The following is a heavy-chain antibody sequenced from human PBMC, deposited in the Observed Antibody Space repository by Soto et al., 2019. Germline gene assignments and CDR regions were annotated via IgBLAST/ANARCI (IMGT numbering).Heavy chain of an antibody. CDR1: GASITSSY. D-gene: IGHD7-27*01. CDR2: IYYSGST. Sequence: ETLSLTCTVSGASITSSYWSWVRQPPGKGLEWIGSIYYSGSTNYNPSLKSRVTISVDTSNKQFSLRLSSVTAADTAVYYCARGRLGILEYWGQGTLVTVSS. J-gene: IGHJ4*02. CDR3: ARGRLGILEY. V-gene: IGHV4-59*01.